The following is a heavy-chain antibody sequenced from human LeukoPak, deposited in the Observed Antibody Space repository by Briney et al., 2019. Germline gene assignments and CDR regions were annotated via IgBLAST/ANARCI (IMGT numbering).Heavy chain of an antibody. CDR1: GYSFTSYW. CDR3: ARHRNDVGTWFDP. D-gene: IGHD1-1*01. J-gene: IGHJ5*02. CDR2: IYPVNSDT. Sequence: GESLKISCKGSGYSFTSYWIGWVRQMPGKGLEWMGIIYPVNSDTRYSPSFQGQVTISADTSISTAYLQWSSLEALDTAIYYCARHRNDVGTWFDPWGQGTLVTVSS. V-gene: IGHV5-51*01.